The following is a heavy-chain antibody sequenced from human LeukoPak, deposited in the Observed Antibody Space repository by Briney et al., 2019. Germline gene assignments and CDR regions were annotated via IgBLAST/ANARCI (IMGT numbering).Heavy chain of an antibody. CDR1: GGSISSYY. V-gene: IGHV4-34*01. Sequence: PSETLSLTCTVSGGSISSYYWSWIRQPPGKGLEWIGEINHSGSTNYNQSLKSRVTISVDTSKNQFSLKLPSVAAADTAVFYCARHKMVRGIGYYYYMDVWGKGTTVTISS. CDR3: ARHKMVRGIGYYYYMDV. D-gene: IGHD3-10*01. CDR2: INHSGST. J-gene: IGHJ6*03.